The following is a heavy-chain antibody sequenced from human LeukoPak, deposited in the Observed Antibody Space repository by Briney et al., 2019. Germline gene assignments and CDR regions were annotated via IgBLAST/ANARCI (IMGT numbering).Heavy chain of an antibody. D-gene: IGHD3-10*01. CDR2: IYTSGST. CDR1: GGSISSYY. Sequence: SSETLSLTCTVSGGSISSYYWSWIRQPAGKGLEWIGRIYTSGSTNYNPSLKSRVTMSVDTSKNQFSLRLSSVTAADTAVYYCARVRGITMVRGVIIFADAFDIWGQGTMVTVSS. V-gene: IGHV4-4*07. J-gene: IGHJ3*02. CDR3: ARVRGITMVRGVIIFADAFDI.